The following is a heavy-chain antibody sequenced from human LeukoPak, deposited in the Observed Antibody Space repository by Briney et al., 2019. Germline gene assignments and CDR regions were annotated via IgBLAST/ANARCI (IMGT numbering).Heavy chain of an antibody. CDR2: ISAYNRKT. Sequence: GASVKVSCKASGYIFTTTYITWVRQAPGQGLELMGWISAYNRKTRYEQKFQGRVTMTTDTPTSTAYMELRSLRSDDTAMCYCARVVDFWGDRNWFDTWGQGTLVTVSS. CDR3: ARVVDFWGDRNWFDT. V-gene: IGHV1-18*01. J-gene: IGHJ5*02. D-gene: IGHD3-3*01. CDR1: GYIFTTTY.